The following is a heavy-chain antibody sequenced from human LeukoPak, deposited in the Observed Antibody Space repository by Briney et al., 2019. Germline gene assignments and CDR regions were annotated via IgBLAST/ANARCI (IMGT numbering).Heavy chain of an antibody. D-gene: IGHD1-26*01. CDR1: GFSLSTSGVG. V-gene: IGHV2-5*01. Sequence: SGPTLVKPTQTLTLTCTFSGFSLSTSGVGVGWIRQPPGKALEWLALIYWNDDKRYSPSLKSRLTITKDTSKNQVVLTLTNMDPVDTATYYCAHRSQVLVGATALYYFDYWGQGTLVTVSS. J-gene: IGHJ4*02. CDR3: AHRSQVLVGATALYYFDY. CDR2: IYWNDDK.